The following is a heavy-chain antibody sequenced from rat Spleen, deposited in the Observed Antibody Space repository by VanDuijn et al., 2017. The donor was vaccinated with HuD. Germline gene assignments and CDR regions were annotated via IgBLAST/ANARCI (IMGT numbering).Heavy chain of an antibody. D-gene: IGHD1-12*02. Sequence: EVQLVESGGGLVQPGRSLKLSCAASGFTFSDYYMAWVRQAPKKGLEWVASISYEGSSTYYGDSVKGRFTISRDNAKSTLYLQMNSLRSEDTATYYCARYMMVVITTAPPWVMDAWGQGASVTVSS. CDR3: ARYMMVVITTAPPWVMDA. V-gene: IGHV5-22*01. J-gene: IGHJ4*01. CDR2: ISYEGSST. CDR1: GFTFSDYY.